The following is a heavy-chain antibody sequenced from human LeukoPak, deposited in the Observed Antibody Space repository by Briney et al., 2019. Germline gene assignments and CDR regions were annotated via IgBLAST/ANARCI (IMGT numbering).Heavy chain of an antibody. CDR2: ISSSGSTI. CDR3: VKVVLIFGNWLDP. V-gene: IGHV3-48*01. CDR1: GFTFSSYS. D-gene: IGHD3/OR15-3a*01. J-gene: IGHJ5*02. Sequence: GGSLRLSCAASGFTFSSYSMNWVRQAPGKGLEWVSYISSSGSTIYYADSVKGRFTISRDNSKNTLYLQMNSLRAEDTAVYYCVKVVLIFGNWLDPWGQGTLVIVSS.